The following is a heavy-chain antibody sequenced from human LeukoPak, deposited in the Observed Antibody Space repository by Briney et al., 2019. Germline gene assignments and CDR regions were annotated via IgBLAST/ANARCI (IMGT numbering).Heavy chain of an antibody. CDR2: INTDGSGT. D-gene: IGHD3-22*01. Sequence: PGGSLRLSCAASGFSFTSYWMHWVRQAPGKGLVWISCINTDGSGTTYADSVKGRFTISRDNAKNTLYLQMNGLRAEDTAVYYCTRVHYDSSGYSTNYYYYMDVWGKGTTVTISS. J-gene: IGHJ6*03. CDR1: GFSFTSYW. CDR3: TRVHYDSSGYSTNYYYYMDV. V-gene: IGHV3-74*01.